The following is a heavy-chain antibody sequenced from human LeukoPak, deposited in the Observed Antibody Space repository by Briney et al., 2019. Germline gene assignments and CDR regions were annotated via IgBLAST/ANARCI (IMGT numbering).Heavy chain of an antibody. V-gene: IGHV1-69*13. CDR2: IIPIFGTA. D-gene: IGHD1-14*01. CDR1: GGTFSSYA. CDR3: AREVMDNLRFDY. Sequence: SVKVSCKASGGTFSSYAISWVRQAPGQGLEWMGGIIPIFGTANYAQKFQGRVTITADESTSTAYMELSSLRSEDTAAYYCAREVMDNLRFDYWGQGTLVTVSS. J-gene: IGHJ4*02.